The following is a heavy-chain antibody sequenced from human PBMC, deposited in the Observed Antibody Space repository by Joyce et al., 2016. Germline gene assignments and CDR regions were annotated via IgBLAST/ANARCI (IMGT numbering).Heavy chain of an antibody. CDR3: ARLYVWGNYRYTYYFDF. D-gene: IGHD3-16*02. Sequence: RQAPGQGLEWLGWIHNYKGNTNYAQKLQGRVTMTTDPATSTAYMDLRSLRPDDTAVYYCARLYVWGNYRYTYYFDFWGQGTLVTVSS. V-gene: IGHV1-18*01. CDR2: IHNYKGNT. J-gene: IGHJ4*02.